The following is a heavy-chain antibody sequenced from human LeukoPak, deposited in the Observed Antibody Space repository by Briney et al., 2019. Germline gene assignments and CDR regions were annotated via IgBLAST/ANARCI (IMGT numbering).Heavy chain of an antibody. CDR3: ARGGCGNVDCYPGYAFDI. CDR2: IWYDGSNK. V-gene: IGHV3-33*01. Sequence: GGSLRLSCAASGFTFRNYGMHWVRQAPGKGLEWVAVIWYDGSNKYYTDSVKGRFTISRDNSKNTLYLQVNSLRAEDTAVYYCARGGCGNVDCYPGYAFDIWGQGTMVTVSS. J-gene: IGHJ3*02. D-gene: IGHD2-21*02. CDR1: GFTFRNYG.